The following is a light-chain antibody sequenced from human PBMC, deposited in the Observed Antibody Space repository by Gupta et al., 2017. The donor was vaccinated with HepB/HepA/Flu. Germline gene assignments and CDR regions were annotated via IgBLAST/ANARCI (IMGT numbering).Light chain of an antibody. CDR2: AAS. CDR3: QKDNDAPRT. CDR1: QDISNS. J-gene: IGKJ1*01. Sequence: DMEMTQSPSSLSASVGDRVTITCRARQDISNSLAWYQQEPGKSPKLLIYAASTFQSGVPSHFTASGSVAHITPTISSLQPQDAATHFCQKDNDAPRTFGQGTKVEIK. V-gene: IGKV1-27*01.